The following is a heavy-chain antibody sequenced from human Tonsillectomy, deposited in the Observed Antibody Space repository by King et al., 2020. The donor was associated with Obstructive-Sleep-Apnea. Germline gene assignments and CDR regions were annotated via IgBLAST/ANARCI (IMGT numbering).Heavy chain of an antibody. Sequence: VQLQESGPGLVKPSQTLSLTCAVSGGSISSGGYSWSWIRQPPGKGLEWIGYIYFSGSTHYNPSLKSRVTNSIDTSKNQFSLKLSSVTAADTAVYYCARGGDYGDYRTAVGADYWGQGALVTVSS. V-gene: IGHV4-30-4*07. D-gene: IGHD4-17*01. CDR3: ARGGDYGDYRTAVGADY. CDR1: GGSISSGGYS. J-gene: IGHJ4*02. CDR2: IYFSGST.